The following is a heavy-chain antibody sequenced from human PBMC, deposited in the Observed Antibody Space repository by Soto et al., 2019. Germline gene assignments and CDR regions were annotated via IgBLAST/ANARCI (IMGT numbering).Heavy chain of an antibody. CDR2: IWYDGSNK. D-gene: IGHD6-13*01. Sequence: PGGSLRLSCAASGFTFSSYGMHWVRQAPGKGLEWVAVIWYDGSNKYYADSVKGRFTISRDNSKNTLYLQMNSLRAEDTAVYYCARDASSIAAAGSPQDYWGQGTLVTVSS. V-gene: IGHV3-33*01. CDR1: GFTFSSYG. J-gene: IGHJ4*02. CDR3: ARDASSIAAAGSPQDY.